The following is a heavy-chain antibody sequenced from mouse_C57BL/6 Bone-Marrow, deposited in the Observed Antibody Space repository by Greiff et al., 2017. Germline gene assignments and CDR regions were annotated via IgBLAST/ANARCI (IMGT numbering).Heavy chain of an antibody. V-gene: IGHV5-4*03. J-gene: IGHJ4*01. Sequence: DVKLVESGGGLVKPGGSLKLSCAASGFTFSSYAMSWVRQTPEKRLEWVATISDGGSYTYYPDNVKGRFTISRDNAKNNLYLQMSHLKSEDTAMYYCARGTTVVDYYAMDYWGQGTSVTVSS. CDR1: GFTFSSYA. CDR2: ISDGGSYT. D-gene: IGHD1-1*01. CDR3: ARGTTVVDYYAMDY.